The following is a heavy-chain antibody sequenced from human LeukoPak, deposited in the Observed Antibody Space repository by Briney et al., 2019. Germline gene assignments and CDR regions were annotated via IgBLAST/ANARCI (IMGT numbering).Heavy chain of an antibody. CDR3: ARALYSDYYSYLNWFDP. J-gene: IGHJ5*02. D-gene: IGHD5-12*01. CDR1: GYTFTNYG. V-gene: IGHV1-18*01. Sequence: ASVKVSCKASGYTFTNYGIGGVRQAPGQGLEWMGWISAYNGHTNYAQKFQGRVTMTTDTSTSTAYVELRSLRSDDTAIYYCARALYSDYYSYLNWFDPWGQGTLVTVSS. CDR2: ISAYNGHT.